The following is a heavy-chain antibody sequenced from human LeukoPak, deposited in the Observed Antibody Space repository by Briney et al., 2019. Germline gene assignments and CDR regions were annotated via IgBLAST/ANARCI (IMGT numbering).Heavy chain of an antibody. D-gene: IGHD1-26*01. V-gene: IGHV3-20*01. J-gene: IGHJ6*02. CDR2: INGKGRST. CDR1: GFTFDDCA. Sequence: RAGGSLRLSCTASGFTFDDCAMNWVRQAPGRGLEWVAGINGKGRSTAYVDSVKGRFTISRDNTKNSLSLQMSSLRAGDTALYHCARGRLRLGSFSLNYLYGMDVWGQGTTVTVSS. CDR3: ARGRLRLGSFSLNYLYGMDV.